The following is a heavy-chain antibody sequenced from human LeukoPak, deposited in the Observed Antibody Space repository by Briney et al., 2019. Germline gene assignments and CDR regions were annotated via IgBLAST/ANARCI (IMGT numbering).Heavy chain of an antibody. CDR3: ARRGKRMVRGVIRGRWFDP. J-gene: IGHJ5*02. CDR1: GGSFSGYY. CDR2: INHSGST. D-gene: IGHD3-10*01. Sequence: SETLSLTCAVYGGSFSGYYWSWIRQPPGKGLEWIGEINHSGSTNYNPSLKSRVTISVDTSKNQFSLKLSSVTAADTAVYYCARRGKRMVRGVIRGRWFDPWGQGTLVTVSS. V-gene: IGHV4-34*01.